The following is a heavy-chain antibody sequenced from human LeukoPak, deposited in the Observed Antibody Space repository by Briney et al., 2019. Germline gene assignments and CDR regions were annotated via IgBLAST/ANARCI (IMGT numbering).Heavy chain of an antibody. J-gene: IGHJ4*02. CDR3: AKGFGSGPK. CDR1: GFTFSSYG. V-gene: IGHV3-30*18. CDR2: ISYDGSNK. D-gene: IGHD3-10*01. Sequence: GGSLRLSCAASGFTFSSYGMHWVRQAPGKGLEWVAVISYDGSNKYHADSVKGRFTISRDNSKNTLYLQMNSLRAEDTAVYYCAKGFGSGPKWGQGTLVTVSS.